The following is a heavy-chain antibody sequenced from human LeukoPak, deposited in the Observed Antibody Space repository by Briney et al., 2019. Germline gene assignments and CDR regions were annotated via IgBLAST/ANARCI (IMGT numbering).Heavy chain of an antibody. V-gene: IGHV1-2*02. CDR2: ITPNSGAP. CDR1: GYTFTAYY. J-gene: IGHJ4*02. Sequence: GASVKVSCKASGYTFTAYYIHWVRQAPGQGLEWVAWITPNSGAPNYAQNFQGRVTVTSDTSISTTYMELSSLRSDDTAVYYCARVSQSGRSNYNFDCWGQGTLVTVSS. CDR3: ARVSQSGRSNYNFDC. D-gene: IGHD4/OR15-4a*01.